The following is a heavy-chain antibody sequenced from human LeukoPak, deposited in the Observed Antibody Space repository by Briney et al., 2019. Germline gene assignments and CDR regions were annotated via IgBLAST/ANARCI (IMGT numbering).Heavy chain of an antibody. CDR1: GFTFSSYG. Sequence: GGSLRLSCAASGFTFSSYGMHWVRQAPGKGLEWVTFIRYDGSNKYYTDSVKGRFTISRDNSYKTLYLQMNSLRAEDTAVYYCAKDSPLYGTSWWGNYFDYWGQGTLVTVSS. V-gene: IGHV3-30*02. D-gene: IGHD6-13*01. J-gene: IGHJ4*02. CDR2: IRYDGSNK. CDR3: AKDSPLYGTSWWGNYFDY.